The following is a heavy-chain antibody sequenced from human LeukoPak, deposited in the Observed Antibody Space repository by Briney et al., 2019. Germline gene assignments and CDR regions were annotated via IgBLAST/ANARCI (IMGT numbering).Heavy chain of an antibody. V-gene: IGHV4-59*12. CDR1: GGSISSYY. CDR2: IYYSGST. CDR3: SGAYY. Sequence: KSSETLSRTCTVSGGSISSYYWSWIRQPPGKGLEWIGYIYYSGSTNYNPSLKSRVTMSVDTSKNQFSLKLSSVTAADTAVYYCSGAYYWGQGTLVTVSS. D-gene: IGHD1-26*01. J-gene: IGHJ4*02.